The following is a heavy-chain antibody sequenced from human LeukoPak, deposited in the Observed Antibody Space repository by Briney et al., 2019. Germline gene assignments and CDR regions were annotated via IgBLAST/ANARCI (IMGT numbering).Heavy chain of an antibody. CDR2: INEHGTDS. CDR1: GFTFSGHW. Sequence: PGGSLRLSCTASGFTFSGHWIHWVRQAPGMGLVWVSRINEHGTDSMYAESVKGRFTISRDNAKNTEYLQMNSLRAEDTAVYYCVRDETLWTLDWWGQGTLVSVSS. J-gene: IGHJ4*02. V-gene: IGHV3-74*03. D-gene: IGHD1-1*01. CDR3: VRDETLWTLDW.